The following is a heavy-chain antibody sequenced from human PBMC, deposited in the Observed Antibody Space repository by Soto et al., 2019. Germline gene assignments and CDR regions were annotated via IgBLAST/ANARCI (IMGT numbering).Heavy chain of an antibody. Sequence: EVQLVQSGAEVKKPDESLKISCKGSGYSFTSYWIAWVRQMPGKGLEWMGIIFPGVSDTRYSPSFQGQVTISADKSISTAYLQWSSLKASDTAMYYCARTPMVRGVIHFDFWGQGTLVPVSS. CDR3: ARTPMVRGVIHFDF. D-gene: IGHD3-10*01. CDR1: GYSFTSYW. J-gene: IGHJ4*02. V-gene: IGHV5-51*03. CDR2: IFPGVSDT.